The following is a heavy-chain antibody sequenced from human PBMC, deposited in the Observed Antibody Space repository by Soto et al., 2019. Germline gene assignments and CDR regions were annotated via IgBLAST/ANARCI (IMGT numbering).Heavy chain of an antibody. D-gene: IGHD5-18*01. V-gene: IGHV3-7*03. CDR1: GFTFSTYW. CDR2: IKQDGSDK. J-gene: IGHJ4*02. CDR3: ATSLRYSQDFDY. Sequence: EVQLVESGGGLVQPGGSLRLSCAASGFTFSTYWMSWVRQAPGKGLEWVANIKQDGSDKYYVDSVKGRFTISRDNAKNALYLQMNSLRAEDTAVYYCATSLRYSQDFDYWGQGTLVTVSS.